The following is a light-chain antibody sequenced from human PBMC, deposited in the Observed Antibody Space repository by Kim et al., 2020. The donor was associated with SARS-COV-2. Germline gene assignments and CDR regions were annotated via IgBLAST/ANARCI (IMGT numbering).Light chain of an antibody. Sequence: GQWVTIPCSGSSSNIGANSVNWYQHLPGTAPKLLMYGNNQRPSGVPDRFSGSKSGTSASLAISGLQSEDEADYYCASWDDSLNGWVFGGGTKLTVL. V-gene: IGLV1-44*01. CDR3: ASWDDSLNGWV. CDR2: GNN. J-gene: IGLJ3*02. CDR1: SSNIGANS.